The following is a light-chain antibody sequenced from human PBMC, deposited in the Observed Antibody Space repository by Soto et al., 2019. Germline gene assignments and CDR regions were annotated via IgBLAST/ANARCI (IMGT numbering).Light chain of an antibody. V-gene: IGLV3-21*01. Sequence: SYELTQPPSVSVAPGETARISCGGNNVGSRSVHWYQQKPGQAPFLVIYYDSDRPSGIPERFSGSNSRNTATLIISRVEAGDEVGKCWQVWEATGDQVVFGGGTKLTVL. CDR2: YDS. CDR1: NVGSRS. J-gene: IGLJ2*01. CDR3: QVWEATGDQVV.